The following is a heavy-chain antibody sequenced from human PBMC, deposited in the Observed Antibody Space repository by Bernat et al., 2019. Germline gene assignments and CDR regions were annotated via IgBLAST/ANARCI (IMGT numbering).Heavy chain of an antibody. CDR1: GFTVSSNY. V-gene: IGHV3-53*01. CDR2: IYSGGST. D-gene: IGHD3-16*01. Sequence: EVQLVESGGGLVQPGGSLRLSCAASGFTVSSNYMSWVRQAPGKGLEWVSVIYSGGSTYYADSVKGRFTISRDNAKNTLYLEMNSLRAEDTAVYYCAREETRGRDAFDMWGQGTMITVSS. CDR3: AREETRGRDAFDM. J-gene: IGHJ3*02.